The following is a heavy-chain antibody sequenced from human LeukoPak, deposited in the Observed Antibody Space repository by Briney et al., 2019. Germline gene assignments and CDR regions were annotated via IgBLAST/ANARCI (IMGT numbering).Heavy chain of an antibody. V-gene: IGHV1-2*02. J-gene: IGHJ4*02. Sequence: ASVKVSCKASGYSFTGYYIHWVRQAPGQGLEWMGWINPNNGGTNYGQKFQGRVTMTRDTSISTAYMELSSLGSEDTAVYYCARLGALEMATFSKDYYFDYWGQGTLVTVSS. CDR3: ARLGALEMATFSKDYYFDY. CDR2: INPNNGGT. D-gene: IGHD5-24*01. CDR1: GYSFTGYY.